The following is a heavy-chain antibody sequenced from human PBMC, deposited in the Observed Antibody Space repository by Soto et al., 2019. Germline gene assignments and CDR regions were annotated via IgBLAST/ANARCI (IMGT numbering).Heavy chain of an antibody. CDR1: GGTFSSYA. CDR3: ARDRYDDSSGYPPSYWYFDL. Sequence: QVQLVQSGAEVKKPGSSVKVSCKASGGTFSSYAISWVRQAPGQGLEWMGGIIPIFGTANYAQKFQGRVTITADESTSTAYMELSSLRSEDTAVYYCARDRYDDSSGYPPSYWYFDLWGRGTLVTVSS. D-gene: IGHD3-22*01. V-gene: IGHV1-69*01. CDR2: IIPIFGTA. J-gene: IGHJ2*01.